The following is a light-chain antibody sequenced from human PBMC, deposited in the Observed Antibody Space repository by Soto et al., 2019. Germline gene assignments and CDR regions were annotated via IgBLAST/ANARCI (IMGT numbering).Light chain of an antibody. J-gene: IGKJ1*01. V-gene: IGKV2-30*01. CDR1: QSLVYSNGNAY. Sequence: DAVLTQSPLSLPVTLGQPAAISCRSSQSLVYSNGNAYLIWFQQRPGQSPRRLIYQVSTRDAGVPDRFSGSGSGPYFTLTISRVEAEDVALYYCMQGTHWPWTFCQGTKVDIK. CDR3: MQGTHWPWT. CDR2: QVS.